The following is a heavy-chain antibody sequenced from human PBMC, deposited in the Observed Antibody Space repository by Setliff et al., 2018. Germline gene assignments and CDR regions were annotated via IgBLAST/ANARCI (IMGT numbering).Heavy chain of an antibody. V-gene: IGHV4-59*01. CDR3: ARVVGNDLADYYFDC. Sequence: ASETLSLTCTVSGGSISSYYWSWIRQPPGKTLEWIGNMYYGGSTDHNPSLRSRITMSVDTSKNQFSLKLSSVTAADTALYYCARVVGNDLADYYFDCWGQGALVTVSS. CDR1: GGSISSYY. D-gene: IGHD1-1*01. CDR2: MYYGGST. J-gene: IGHJ4*02.